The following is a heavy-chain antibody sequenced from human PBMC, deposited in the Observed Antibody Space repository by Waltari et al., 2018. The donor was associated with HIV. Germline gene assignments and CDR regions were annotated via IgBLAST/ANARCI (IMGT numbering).Heavy chain of an antibody. Sequence: QVQLQQWGAGLLKPSETLSLTCAVYGGSFSGYYWSWIRQHPGKGREWLGEINHSGSTNYNPSLKSRVTISVDTSKNQFSLKLSSVTAADTAVYYCATTQKTYYYGSGSYYNGWYGMDVWGQGTTVTVSS. J-gene: IGHJ6*02. CDR1: GGSFSGYY. D-gene: IGHD3-10*01. V-gene: IGHV4-34*01. CDR2: INHSGST. CDR3: ATTQKTYYYGSGSYYNGWYGMDV.